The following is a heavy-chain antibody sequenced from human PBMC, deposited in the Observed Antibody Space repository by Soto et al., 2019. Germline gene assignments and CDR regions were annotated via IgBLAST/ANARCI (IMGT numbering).Heavy chain of an antibody. CDR2: ISYDGSNK. CDR1: GFTFSSYG. Sequence: GGSLRLSCAASGFTFSSYGMHWVRQAPGKGLEWVAVISYDGSNKYYADSVKGRFTISRDNSKNTLYLQMNSLRAEDTAVYYCAKDMALLVLDYFDYWGQGTLVTVS. CDR3: AKDMALLVLDYFDY. V-gene: IGHV3-30*18. J-gene: IGHJ4*02. D-gene: IGHD6-6*01.